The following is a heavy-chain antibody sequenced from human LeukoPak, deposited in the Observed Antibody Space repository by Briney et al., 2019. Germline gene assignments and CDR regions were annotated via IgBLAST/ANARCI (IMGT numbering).Heavy chain of an antibody. CDR3: ARRDAAVFGETPLDY. CDR2: IYPADSDT. V-gene: IGHV5-51*01. CDR1: GYRFSSSW. J-gene: IGHJ4*02. D-gene: IGHD3-10*02. Sequence: GESLKISCKGSGYRFSSSWIAWVRQMPGKGLEWMGIIYPADSDTRYSPSFQGQVTISVDKSISAAYLQWSSLKASDTAMYYCARRDAAVFGETPLDYWGQGTLVTVSS.